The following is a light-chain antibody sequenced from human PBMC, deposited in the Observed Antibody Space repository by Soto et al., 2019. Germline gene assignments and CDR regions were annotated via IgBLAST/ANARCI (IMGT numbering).Light chain of an antibody. Sequence: QSALTQPASVSGSPGQSITISCTGTSSDVGGYNYVSWYQQNPGTAPKVMIYEVSNRPSGVSNRFSGSTSGNTASLTISGLQAEDEADYYCSSYTTSGTPVFGGGTQVTVL. J-gene: IGLJ3*02. CDR2: EVS. CDR3: SSYTTSGTPV. V-gene: IGLV2-14*01. CDR1: SSDVGGYNY.